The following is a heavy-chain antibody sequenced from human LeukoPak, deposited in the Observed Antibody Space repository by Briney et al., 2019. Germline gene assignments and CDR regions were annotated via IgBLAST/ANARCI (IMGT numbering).Heavy chain of an antibody. V-gene: IGHV4-34*01. Sequence: SETLSLTCAVYGGSFSGYYWSWIRQPPGKGLEWIGEINHSGSTNYNPSLKSRVTISVDTSKNQFSLKLSSVTAADTAVYYCARLTYYYGSGSSDYWGQGTLVTVSS. J-gene: IGHJ4*02. D-gene: IGHD3-10*01. CDR1: GGSFSGYY. CDR3: ARLTYYYGSGSSDY. CDR2: INHSGST.